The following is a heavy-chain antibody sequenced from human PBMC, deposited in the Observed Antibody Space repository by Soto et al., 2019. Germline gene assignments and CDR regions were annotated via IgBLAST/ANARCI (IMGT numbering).Heavy chain of an antibody. D-gene: IGHD5-18*01. CDR1: GGSISSYY. J-gene: IGHJ4*02. CDR3: ARRYGYSFDY. CDR2: IYYSGST. V-gene: IGHV4-59*08. Sequence: QVQLQESGPGLVKPSETLSLTCTVSGGSISSYYWSWIRQPPGKGLEWIGYIYYSGSTNYNPSLTSRVTIAVDTSKNQLSLKLSSVTAADTAVYYCARRYGYSFDYWGQGTLVTVSS.